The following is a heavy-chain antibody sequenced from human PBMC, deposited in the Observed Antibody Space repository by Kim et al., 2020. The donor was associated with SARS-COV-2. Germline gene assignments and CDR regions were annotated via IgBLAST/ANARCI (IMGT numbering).Heavy chain of an antibody. V-gene: IGHV3-33*01. J-gene: IGHJ6*02. Sequence: GGSLRLSCAASGFTFSSYGMHWVRQAPGKELEWVAVIWYDGSNKYYADSVKGRFTISRDNSKNTLYLQMNSLRAEDTAVYYCAREGYYDFWSGYLSPLPYYYYGMDVWGQGTTVTVSS. CDR3: AREGYYDFWSGYLSPLPYYYYGMDV. CDR2: IWYDGSNK. CDR1: GFTFSSYG. D-gene: IGHD3-3*01.